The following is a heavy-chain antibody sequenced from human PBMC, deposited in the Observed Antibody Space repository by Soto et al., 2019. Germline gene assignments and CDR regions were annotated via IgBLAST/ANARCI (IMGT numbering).Heavy chain of an antibody. V-gene: IGHV4-4*02. J-gene: IGHJ6*02. CDR2: IYYGGSI. D-gene: IGHD3-9*01. CDR1: GVSVTSKNW. CDR3: ASEVSEGHLTFNYKFYGLDV. Sequence: QVQLQESGPGLVKPSGTLSLTCSVSGVSVTSKNWWTWVRQSPGKGLEWIGEIYYGGSINYNPSLKSRATISIAKSKNHFSRNLTSMTAADTAVYFCASEVSEGHLTFNYKFYGLDVWGQGTTVTVSS.